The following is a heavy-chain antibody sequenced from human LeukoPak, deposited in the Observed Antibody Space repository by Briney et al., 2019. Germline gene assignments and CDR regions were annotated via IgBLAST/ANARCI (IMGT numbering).Heavy chain of an antibody. CDR2: IYYSGST. V-gene: IGHV4-59*01. J-gene: IGHJ6*03. CDR1: GGSISSYY. Sequence: SETLSLTCTVSGGSISSYYWSWIRQPPGKGLEWIGYIYYSGSTNYNPSLKSRVTISVDTSKNQFSLKLSSVTAADTAVYYCARAGYCSSTSCCIRRNNYYYMDVWGKGTTVTVSS. CDR3: ARAGYCSSTSCCIRRNNYYYMDV. D-gene: IGHD2-2*01.